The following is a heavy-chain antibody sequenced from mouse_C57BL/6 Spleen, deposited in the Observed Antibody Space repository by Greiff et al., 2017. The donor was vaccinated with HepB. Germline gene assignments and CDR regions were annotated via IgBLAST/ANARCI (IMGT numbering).Heavy chain of an antibody. CDR1: GFNIKDDY. Sequence: VQLQQSGAELVRPGVSVKLSCTASGFNIKDDYMHWVKQRPEQGLEWIGWIDPEKGDTEYASKFQGKATITADTSYNTAYLQVSRLTSEDTAVYYCTTVGRDAYWGQGTLVTVSA. CDR3: TTVGRDAY. J-gene: IGHJ3*01. CDR2: IDPEKGDT. D-gene: IGHD4-1*01. V-gene: IGHV14-4*01.